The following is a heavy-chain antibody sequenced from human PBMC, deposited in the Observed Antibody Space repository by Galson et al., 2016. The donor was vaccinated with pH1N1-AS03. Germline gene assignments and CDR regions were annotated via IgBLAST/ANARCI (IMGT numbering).Heavy chain of an antibody. J-gene: IGHJ4*02. CDR2: INRDSRLR. V-gene: IGHV3-11*06. D-gene: IGHD3-9*01. Sequence: SLRLSCAASGFTFGDYFMTWIRQAPGKGLEWVSYINRDSRLRNHADSVKGRFTISRDKARNSLYLQMNTLRVEDTALYYCARVGHFGWEIDHWGQGTLVTVPS. CDR3: ARVGHFGWEIDH. CDR1: GFTFGDYF.